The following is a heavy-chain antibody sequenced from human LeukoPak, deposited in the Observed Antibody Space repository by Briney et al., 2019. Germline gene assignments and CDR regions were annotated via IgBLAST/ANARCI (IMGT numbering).Heavy chain of an antibody. J-gene: IGHJ3*02. D-gene: IGHD3-10*01. CDR2: VSAYNGNT. CDR3: AREGELLWFGELGAFDI. V-gene: IGHV1-18*04. CDR1: GYTFTSYG. Sequence: ASVKVSCKASGYTFTSYGISWVRQAPGQGLEWMGWVSAYNGNTNYAQKFQGRVTITRDTSASTAYMELSSLRSEDTAVYYCAREGELLWFGELGAFDIWGQGTMVTVSS.